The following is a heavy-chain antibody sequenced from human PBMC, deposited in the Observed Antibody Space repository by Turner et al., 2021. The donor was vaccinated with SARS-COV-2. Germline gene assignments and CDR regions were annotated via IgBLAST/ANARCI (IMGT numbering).Heavy chain of an antibody. V-gene: IGHV1-8*01. D-gene: IGHD1-1*01. Sequence: QVQLVQSGAEVKNPGASVKVYCKASGYPFTSYDINWVRQATGQGPGWVGYMNAGSGDTGHARRFQGRVTLTRDTSINTAYMELSGLSFEDTAIYYCARYDYRLRQGFDVWGQGTKVIVSS. J-gene: IGHJ3*01. CDR2: MNAGSGDT. CDR1: GYPFTSYD. CDR3: ARYDYRLRQGFDV.